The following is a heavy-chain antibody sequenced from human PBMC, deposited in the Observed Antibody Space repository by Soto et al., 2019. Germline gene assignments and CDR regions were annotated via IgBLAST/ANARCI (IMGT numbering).Heavy chain of an antibody. D-gene: IGHD6-19*01. Sequence: ASVKVSCKASGYTFTSYGISWVRQAPGQGLEWMGWTSAYNGNTNYAQKLQGRVTMTTDTSTSTAYMELRSLRSDDTAVYYCARERIAVAGYYFDYWGQGTLVTVSS. CDR3: ARERIAVAGYYFDY. J-gene: IGHJ4*02. CDR2: TSAYNGNT. CDR1: GYTFTSYG. V-gene: IGHV1-18*01.